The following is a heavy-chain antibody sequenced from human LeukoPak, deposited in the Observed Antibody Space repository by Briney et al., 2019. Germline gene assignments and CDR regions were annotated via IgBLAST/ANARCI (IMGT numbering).Heavy chain of an antibody. CDR3: STNQALDI. Sequence: GGSLRLSCAASGFIFSDAWMTWVRQAPGKGLEWVGRIKRIADGGPTDYAAPVKGRFTISRDDSKNTLYLQMNSLKIEDTAVYYCSTNQALDIWGQGTKDTVSS. V-gene: IGHV3-15*01. J-gene: IGHJ3*02. CDR2: IKRIADGGPT. CDR1: GFIFSDAW.